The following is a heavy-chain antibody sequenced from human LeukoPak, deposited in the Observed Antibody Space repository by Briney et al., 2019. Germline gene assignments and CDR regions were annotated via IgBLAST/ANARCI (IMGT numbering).Heavy chain of an antibody. J-gene: IGHJ6*02. D-gene: IGHD2-2*01. CDR3: ARSRPSPAAMPAEYYYYYGMDV. V-gene: IGHV3-48*01. CDR2: ISSSSTI. CDR1: GFTFSSYS. Sequence: GGSLRLSCAASGFTFSSYSMNWVRQAPGKGLEWVSYISSSSTIYYADSVKGRFTISRDNAKNSLYLQMNSLRAEDTAVYYCARSRPSPAAMPAEYYYYYGMDVWGQGTTVTVSS.